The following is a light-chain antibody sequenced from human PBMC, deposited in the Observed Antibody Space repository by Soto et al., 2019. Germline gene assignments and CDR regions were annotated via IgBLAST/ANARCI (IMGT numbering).Light chain of an antibody. CDR2: GNS. CDR1: SSNIGTGYD. Sequence: QSVLTQPPSVSGAPWQRVTISCTGSSSNIGTGYDVHWYQQFPGTAPKLLIYGNSNRPSGVPDRFSGSKSGTSASLAITGLQAEDEADYYCQSYDSSLSSYVFGTVTKVTV. J-gene: IGLJ1*01. CDR3: QSYDSSLSSYV. V-gene: IGLV1-40*01.